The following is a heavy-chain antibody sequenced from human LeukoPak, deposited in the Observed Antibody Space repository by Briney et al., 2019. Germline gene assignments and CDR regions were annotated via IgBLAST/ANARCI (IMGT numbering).Heavy chain of an antibody. D-gene: IGHD2/OR15-2a*01. V-gene: IGHV4-30-2*01. CDR2: IYHSGST. Sequence: SQTLSLTCAVSGGSISSGGYSWSWIRQPPGKGLEWIGYIYHSGSTYYNPSLKSRVTISVDRSKNQFSLKLSSVTAAVTAVYYCAGHHPRNTVDFWGQGTLVTVSS. J-gene: IGHJ4*02. CDR3: AGHHPRNTVDF. CDR1: GGSISSGGYS.